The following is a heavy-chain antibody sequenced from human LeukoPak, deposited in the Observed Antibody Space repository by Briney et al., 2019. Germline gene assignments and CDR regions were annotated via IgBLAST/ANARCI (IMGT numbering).Heavy chain of an antibody. Sequence: PSETLPLTCTVSGGSISRYYWSWIRQPPGKGLEWIGYIYYSGSTNYNPSLKSRVTISVDTSKHQFSLRLYSVTPADTAVYYCARGEVAPNWFDPWGQGILVTVSS. J-gene: IGHJ5*02. CDR3: ARGEVAPNWFDP. V-gene: IGHV4-59*01. CDR1: GGSISRYY. D-gene: IGHD5-12*01. CDR2: IYYSGST.